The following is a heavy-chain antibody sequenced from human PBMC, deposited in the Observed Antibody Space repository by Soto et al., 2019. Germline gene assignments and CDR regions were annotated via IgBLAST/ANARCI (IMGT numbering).Heavy chain of an antibody. Sequence: EVQLVESGGGLVQPGGSLRLSCAASGFSITGSGIHWVRQASGKGLEWVARIRDSTNGYATGFAASVQGRFSISRDDSKNTVFLQMNGLNAEDTAVYYCTRVVAAGDSAFDIWGQGTMVTVSS. V-gene: IGHV3-73*01. D-gene: IGHD2-15*01. CDR2: IRDSTNGYAT. CDR1: GFSITGSG. J-gene: IGHJ3*02. CDR3: TRVVAAGDSAFDI.